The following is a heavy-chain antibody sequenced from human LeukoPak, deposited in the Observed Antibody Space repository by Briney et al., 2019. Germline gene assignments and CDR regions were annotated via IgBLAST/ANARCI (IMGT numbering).Heavy chain of an antibody. CDR2: IDTAGDT. J-gene: IGHJ4*02. CDR1: GFTFSRYD. CDR3: ATPLDYYDRSDSHQGGD. V-gene: IGHV3-13*01. Sequence: PGGSLRLSCAASGFTFSRYDIHWVRLGAGKRLEWVSAIDTAGDTYYLGSVKGRFTISRDNAKNSLYLQMNSLRAEDTAVYYCATPLDYYDRSDSHQGGDWGQGTLVTVSS. D-gene: IGHD3-22*01.